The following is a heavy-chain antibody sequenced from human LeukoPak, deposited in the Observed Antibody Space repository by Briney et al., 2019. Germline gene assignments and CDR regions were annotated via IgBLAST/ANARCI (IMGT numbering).Heavy chain of an antibody. V-gene: IGHV3-30*02. CDR1: GFTFSSYG. CDR3: AKDNPPTYNWSDP. J-gene: IGHJ5*02. CDR2: IRYDGSNK. Sequence: GGSLRLSCAASGFTFSSYGMHWVRQAPGKGLEWVAFIRYDGSNKYYADSVKGRFTISRDNSKNTLYLQMNSLRAEDTAVYYCAKDNPPTYNWSDPWGQGTLVTVSS. D-gene: IGHD1-14*01.